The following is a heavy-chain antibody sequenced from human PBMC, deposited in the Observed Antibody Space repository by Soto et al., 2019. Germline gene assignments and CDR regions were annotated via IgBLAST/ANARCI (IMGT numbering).Heavy chain of an antibody. J-gene: IGHJ4*02. CDR2: ISSSSSYI. Sequence: PGGSLRLSCAASGFTFSSYSMNWVRQAPGKGLEWVSSISSSSSYIYYADSVKGRFTISRDNAKNSLYLQMNSLRAEDTAVYYCARDSPYTAMVPFDYWGQGTLVTVSS. CDR1: GFTFSSYS. CDR3: ARDSPYTAMVPFDY. D-gene: IGHD5-18*01. V-gene: IGHV3-21*01.